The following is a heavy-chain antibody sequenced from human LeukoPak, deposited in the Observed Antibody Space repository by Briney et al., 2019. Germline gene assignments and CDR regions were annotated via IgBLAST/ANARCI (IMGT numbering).Heavy chain of an antibody. CDR1: GGSISSYY. J-gene: IGHJ4*02. D-gene: IGHD5-12*01. V-gene: IGHV4-59*01. Sequence: SETLSLTCTVSGGSISSYYWSWIRQPPGKGLEWIGYIYYSGSTNYNPSLKSRVTISVDTSKNQFSLKLSSVTAADTAVYYCARVGDGYNFDYWGRGTLVTVSS. CDR2: IYYSGST. CDR3: ARVGDGYNFDY.